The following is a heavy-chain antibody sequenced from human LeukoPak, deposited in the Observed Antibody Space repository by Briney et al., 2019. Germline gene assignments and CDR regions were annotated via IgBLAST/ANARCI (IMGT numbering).Heavy chain of an antibody. CDR1: GFTFSSYG. V-gene: IGHV3-30*18. CDR3: AKGQRYFDWYLFDY. D-gene: IGHD3-9*01. Sequence: GGSLRLSCAASGFTFSSYGMHWVRQAPGKGLEWVAVISYDGSNKYYADSVKGRFTISRDNSKNTLYLQMNSLRAEDTAVYYCAKGQRYFDWYLFDYWGHGTLVTVSS. CDR2: ISYDGSNK. J-gene: IGHJ4*01.